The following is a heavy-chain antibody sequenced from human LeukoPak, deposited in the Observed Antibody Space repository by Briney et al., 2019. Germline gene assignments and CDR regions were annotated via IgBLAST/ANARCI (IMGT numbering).Heavy chain of an antibody. CDR3: ARSFGYYYDSSGQFDY. J-gene: IGHJ4*02. Sequence: GGSLRLSCAASGFTFSSYSMNWVRQAPGKGLEWVSYISSSSSTIYYADSVKGRFTISRDNAKNSLYLQMNSLRDEDTAVYYCARSFGYYYDSSGQFDYWGQGTLVTVSS. D-gene: IGHD3-22*01. V-gene: IGHV3-48*02. CDR2: ISSSSSTI. CDR1: GFTFSSYS.